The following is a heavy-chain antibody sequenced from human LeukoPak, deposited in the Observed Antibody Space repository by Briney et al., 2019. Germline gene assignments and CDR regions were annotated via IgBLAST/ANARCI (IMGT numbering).Heavy chain of an antibody. CDR1: GFTFSSYS. CDR3: AREKSRVAVAGNPDY. J-gene: IGHJ4*02. CDR2: ISSSSSTI. V-gene: IGHV3-48*01. D-gene: IGHD6-19*01. Sequence: GGSLTLSCAASGFTFSSYSMNWVRQAPGKGLEWVPYISSSSSTIYYADSVKGRFTISRDNAKNSLYLQMNSLRAEDTAVYYCAREKSRVAVAGNPDYGGQGTRVTVSS.